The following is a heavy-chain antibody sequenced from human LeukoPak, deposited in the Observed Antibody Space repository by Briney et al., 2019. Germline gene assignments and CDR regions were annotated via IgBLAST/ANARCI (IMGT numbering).Heavy chain of an antibody. CDR2: IYYSGST. Sequence: SETLSLTCTVSGGSLSSYNWSWIRQPPGKGLEWIGYIYYSGSTNYNPSLKSLVTISVDTSKNQFSLKLSSVTAADTAVYYCARDPGYSYGAYYYYYGMDVWGKGTTVTVSS. V-gene: IGHV4-59*01. CDR1: GGSLSSYN. J-gene: IGHJ6*04. D-gene: IGHD5-18*01. CDR3: ARDPGYSYGAYYYYYGMDV.